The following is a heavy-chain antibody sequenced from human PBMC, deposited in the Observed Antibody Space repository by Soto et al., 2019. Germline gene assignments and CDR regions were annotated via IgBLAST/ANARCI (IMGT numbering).Heavy chain of an antibody. D-gene: IGHD5-18*01. CDR1: GFTFSSYS. CDR2: ISSSSSYI. J-gene: IGHJ4*02. V-gene: IGHV3-21*01. Sequence: GGSLRLSCAASGFTFSSYSMNWVRQAPGKGLEWVSSISSSSSYIYYADSVKGRFTISRDNAKNSLYLQMNSLRAGDTAVYYCARDRRTAMGPPFDYWGQGTLVTVSS. CDR3: ARDRRTAMGPPFDY.